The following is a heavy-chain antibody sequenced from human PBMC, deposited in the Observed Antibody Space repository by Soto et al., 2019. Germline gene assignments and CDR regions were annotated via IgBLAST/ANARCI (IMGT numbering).Heavy chain of an antibody. CDR3: ARENVVVVAAPRNYYYYGMDV. CDR1: GYTFTSYG. V-gene: IGHV1-18*01. D-gene: IGHD2-15*01. J-gene: IGHJ6*02. CDR2: ISAYNGNT. Sequence: VASVKVSCKASGYTFTSYGISWVRQAPGQGLEWMGWISAYNGNTNYAQKLQGRVTMTTDTSTSTAYMELRSLRSDDTAVYYCARENVVVVAAPRNYYYYGMDVWGQGTTVTVSS.